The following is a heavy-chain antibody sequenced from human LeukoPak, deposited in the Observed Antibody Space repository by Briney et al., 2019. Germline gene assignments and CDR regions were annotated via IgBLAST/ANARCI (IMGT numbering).Heavy chain of an antibody. J-gene: IGHJ6*02. Sequence: SETLSLTCTVSGGSISDYYWSWIRQPPGKGLEWIGYLYYSGSSNSNSGSTNYSPSLKSRVTISVDTSKNQFSLKVSSVTVADTAVYYCARQTIGVCVSGDCLSNYYYGMDVWGQGTTVTVSS. CDR1: GGSISDYY. V-gene: IGHV4-59*08. D-gene: IGHD2-21*02. CDR2: LYYSGSSNSNSGST. CDR3: ARQTIGVCVSGDCLSNYYYGMDV.